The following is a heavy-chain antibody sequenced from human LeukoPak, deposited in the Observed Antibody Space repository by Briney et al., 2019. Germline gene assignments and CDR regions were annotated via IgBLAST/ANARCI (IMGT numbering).Heavy chain of an antibody. Sequence: ASVKVSCKASGYIFTSYFMHWVRQAPGQGLEWMGGIIPIFGTANYAQKFQGRVTITADESTSTAYMELSSLRSEDTAVYYCARGSEYCSSTSCYRGMNYWGQGTLVTVSS. CDR3: ARGSEYCSSTSCYRGMNY. CDR1: GYIFTSYF. J-gene: IGHJ4*02. V-gene: IGHV1-69*13. CDR2: IIPIFGTA. D-gene: IGHD2-2*01.